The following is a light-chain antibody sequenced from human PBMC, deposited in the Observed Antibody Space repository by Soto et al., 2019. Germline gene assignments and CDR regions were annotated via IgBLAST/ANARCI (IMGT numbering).Light chain of an antibody. CDR3: QLYHSSTPRYT. CDR1: QSVSNNF. J-gene: IGKJ2*01. CDR2: AAS. Sequence: EIVMTQSPGTLYVSPGERATLSCRASQSVSNNFVAWYQQQRGQAPKLLIYAASARATGIPDRLRGSGSGTDFTLTTSSMKPQHFAVYLCQLYHSSTPRYTFGQGTKLEIK. V-gene: IGKV3-20*01.